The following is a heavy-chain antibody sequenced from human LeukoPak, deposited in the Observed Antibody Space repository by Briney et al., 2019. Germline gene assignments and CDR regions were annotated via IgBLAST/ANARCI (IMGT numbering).Heavy chain of an antibody. V-gene: IGHV3-21*01. D-gene: IGHD1-26*01. CDR2: ISSSSSYI. CDR1: GFTFSSYS. CDR3: ARVPAHIVGATTGFDY. Sequence: PGGSLRLSCAASGFTFSSYSMNWLRQAPGKGLEWVSSISSSSSYIYYADSVKGRFTIPRDNAENSLYLQMNSLRAEDTAVYYCARVPAHIVGATTGFDYWGQGTLVTVSS. J-gene: IGHJ4*02.